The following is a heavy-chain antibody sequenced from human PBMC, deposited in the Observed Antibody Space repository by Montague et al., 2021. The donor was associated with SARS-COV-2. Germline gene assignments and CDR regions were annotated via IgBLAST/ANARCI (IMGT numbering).Heavy chain of an antibody. J-gene: IGHJ4*02. CDR2: IYNGGSSR. D-gene: IGHD3/OR15-3a*01. Sequence: ETLSLTCSVSGGSISNYFWSWIRQTPGKGLEWVALIYNGGSSRYYADSVKGRFTISRDNSKNTLFLQMNSLRADDTAVYYCAKGLGARDLYYLDSWGQGTLVTVSS. CDR1: GGSISNYF. V-gene: IGHV3-23*03. CDR3: AKGLGARDLYYLDS.